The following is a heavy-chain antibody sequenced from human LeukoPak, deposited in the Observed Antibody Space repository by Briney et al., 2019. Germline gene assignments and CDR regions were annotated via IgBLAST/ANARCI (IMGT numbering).Heavy chain of an antibody. Sequence: ASVKVSCKASGYTFTSYGISWVRQAPGQGLEWMGWISAYNGNTNYAQKLQGRVTMTTDTSTSTAYMELRSLRSDDTAVYYCAREEYDFWSGYLIDYWGQGTLVTVSS. CDR3: AREEYDFWSGYLIDY. CDR2: ISAYNGNT. CDR1: GYTFTSYG. J-gene: IGHJ4*02. D-gene: IGHD3-3*01. V-gene: IGHV1-18*01.